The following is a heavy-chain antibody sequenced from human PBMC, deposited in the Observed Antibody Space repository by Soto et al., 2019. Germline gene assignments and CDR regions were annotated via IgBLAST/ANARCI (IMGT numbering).Heavy chain of an antibody. CDR1: GYTFTNYY. CDR2: INPSSSST. J-gene: IGHJ4*02. Sequence: ASVKVSCKASGYTFTNYYMHWVRQAPGQGIEWMGIINPSSSSTTYAQKFQGRVTMTRDTSTSTVYMELSSLRSEDTAVHYCARAKTSSGSLDYWGLGTLVTVSS. CDR3: ARAKTSSGSLDY. V-gene: IGHV1-46*01. D-gene: IGHD6-19*01.